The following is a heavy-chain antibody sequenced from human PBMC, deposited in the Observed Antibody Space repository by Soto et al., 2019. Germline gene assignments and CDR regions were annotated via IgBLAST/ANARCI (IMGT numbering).Heavy chain of an antibody. J-gene: IGHJ4*02. CDR3: AKDRATMVIKYCFET. Sequence: GGSLRPPFAAAEFCYRGDGWNWFPKAPARGLEWVGVISGDGDNKYYSESVKGRFTISRDNSKNILYLQVDSLRPEDAAVYYCAKDRATMVIKYCFETWGQGTLVTVSS. CDR2: ISGDGDNK. CDR1: EFCYRGDG. D-gene: IGHD3-22*01. V-gene: IGHV3-30*18.